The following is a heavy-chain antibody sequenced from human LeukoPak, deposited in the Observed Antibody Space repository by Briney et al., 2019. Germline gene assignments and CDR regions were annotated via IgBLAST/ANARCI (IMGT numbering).Heavy chain of an antibody. Sequence: ASVKVSCKASGYTFTGYYMHWVRQAPGQGLEWMGWINPNSGGTNYAQKFQGRVTMTRDTSISTAYMELRSLRSDDTAVYYCARVYDSSGYYFGGGAFDIWGQGTMVTVSS. CDR1: GYTFTGYY. J-gene: IGHJ3*02. CDR3: ARVYDSSGYYFGGGAFDI. V-gene: IGHV1-2*02. CDR2: INPNSGGT. D-gene: IGHD3-22*01.